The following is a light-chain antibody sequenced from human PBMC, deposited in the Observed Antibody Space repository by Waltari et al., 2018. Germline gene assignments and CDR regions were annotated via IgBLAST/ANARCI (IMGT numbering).Light chain of an antibody. Sequence: DIVMTQSPDSLAVSLGERATINCKSSQSILYSSNSKNYLAWYQHKPGQPPKLRIYWASTRESGVPDRFSGSGSGTDFTLTISSLQAEDVAIYYCQQYYSIPYTFGQGTKLEIK. J-gene: IGKJ2*01. V-gene: IGKV4-1*01. CDR2: WAS. CDR3: QQYYSIPYT. CDR1: QSILYSSNSKNY.